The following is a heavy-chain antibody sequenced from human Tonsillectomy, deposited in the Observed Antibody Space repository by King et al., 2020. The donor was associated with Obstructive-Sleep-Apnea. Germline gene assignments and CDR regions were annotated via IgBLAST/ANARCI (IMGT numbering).Heavy chain of an antibody. CDR3: TTELGSGWYDWYFGL. Sequence: VQLVESGGGLVKPGGSLRLSCAASGFTFSNAWMSWVRQAPGKGLEWVGRIKSKTDGGTTDYAAPVKGRFTISRDDSKNTLYLQMNSLKTEDTAVYYCTTELGSGWYDWYFGLWGRGTLVTVSS. CDR2: IKSKTDGGTT. D-gene: IGHD6-19*01. CDR1: GFTFSNAW. J-gene: IGHJ2*01. V-gene: IGHV3-15*01.